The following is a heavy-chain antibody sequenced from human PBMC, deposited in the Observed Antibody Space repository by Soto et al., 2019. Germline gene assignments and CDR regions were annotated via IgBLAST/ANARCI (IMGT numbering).Heavy chain of an antibody. CDR3: ARSGYSYGSPFDP. D-gene: IGHD5-18*01. J-gene: IGHJ5*02. V-gene: IGHV3-30-3*01. CDR1: GFTFSSYA. Sequence: PGGSLRLSCAASGFTFSSYAMHWVRQAPGKGLEWVAVISYDGSNKYYADSVKGRFTISRDNSKNTLYLQMNSLRAEDTAVYYCARSGYSYGSPFDPWGQGTLVTVSS. CDR2: ISYDGSNK.